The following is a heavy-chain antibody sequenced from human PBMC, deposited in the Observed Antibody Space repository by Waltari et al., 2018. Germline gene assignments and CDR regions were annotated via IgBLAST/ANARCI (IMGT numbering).Heavy chain of an antibody. CDR1: GGSFSGYY. V-gene: IGHV3-53*01. Sequence: VQLQQWGAGLLKPSETLSLTCAVYGGSFSGYYWSWIRQPPGKGLEWVSVIYSGGSTYYADSVKGRFTISRDNSKNTRYLQMNSLRAEDTAVYYCARGVYGMDVWGQGTTVTVSS. J-gene: IGHJ6*02. CDR2: IYSGGST. CDR3: ARGVYGMDV.